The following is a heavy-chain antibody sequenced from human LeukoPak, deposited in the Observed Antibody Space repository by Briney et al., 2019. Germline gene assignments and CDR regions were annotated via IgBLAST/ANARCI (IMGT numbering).Heavy chain of an antibody. J-gene: IGHJ4*02. CDR3: ARGLGPAAGDYFDY. V-gene: IGHV1-2*02. CDR2: INPNSGGT. CDR1: GYTFTGYY. Sequence: ASVKVSCKASGYTFTGYYMHWVRQAPGQGLEWMGWINPNSGGTNYAQKFQGRVIMTRDTSISTAYMELSRLRSDDTAVYYCARGLGPAAGDYFDYWGQGTLVTVSS. D-gene: IGHD6-13*01.